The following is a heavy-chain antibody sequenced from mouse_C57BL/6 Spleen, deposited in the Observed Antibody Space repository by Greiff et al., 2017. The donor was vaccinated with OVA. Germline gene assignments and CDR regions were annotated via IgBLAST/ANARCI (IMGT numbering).Heavy chain of an antibody. Sequence: EVHLVESGEGLVKPGGSLKLSCAASGFTFSSYAMSWVRQTPEKRLEWVAYISSGGDYIYYADTVKGRFTISRDNARNTLYLQMSSLKSEDTAMYYCTRDRGTGTFDYWGQGTTLTVSS. CDR3: TRDRGTGTFDY. CDR1: GFTFSSYA. CDR2: ISSGGDYI. V-gene: IGHV5-9-1*02. D-gene: IGHD4-1*01. J-gene: IGHJ2*01.